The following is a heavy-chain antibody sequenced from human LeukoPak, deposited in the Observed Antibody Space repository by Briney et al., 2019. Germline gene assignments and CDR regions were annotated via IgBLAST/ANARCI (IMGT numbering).Heavy chain of an antibody. CDR1: GGSLSGYY. J-gene: IGHJ5*02. V-gene: IGHV4-34*01. D-gene: IGHD3-10*01. CDR3: AREGGLIWFRGNWFDP. CDR2: INHSGRT. Sequence: AETLTLTCAVCGGSLSGYYLIGLRQPPGKGLEWICYINHSGRTNYNPSLKSPVTISVDTSKNQFSLKLSSVTAADTAVYYCAREGGLIWFRGNWFDPWGQGTLVTVPS.